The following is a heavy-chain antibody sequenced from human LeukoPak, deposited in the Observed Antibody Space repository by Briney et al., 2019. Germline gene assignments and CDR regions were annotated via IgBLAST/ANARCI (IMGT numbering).Heavy chain of an antibody. V-gene: IGHV3-21*01. Sequence: PGGSLRLSCAASGFTFSSYSMNWVRQAPGKGLEWVSSISSSSSYIYYADSVKGRFTISRDNAKNSLYPQMNSLRAEDTAVYYCARERGFGELFDYWGQGTLVTVSS. D-gene: IGHD3-10*01. CDR3: ARERGFGELFDY. CDR2: ISSSSSYI. J-gene: IGHJ4*02. CDR1: GFTFSSYS.